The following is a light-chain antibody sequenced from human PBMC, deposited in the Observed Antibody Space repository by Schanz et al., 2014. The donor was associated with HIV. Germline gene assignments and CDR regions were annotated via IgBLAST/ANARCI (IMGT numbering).Light chain of an antibody. CDR2: EVN. CDR1: SSDIGGYKY. Sequence: QSALTQPPSASGSPGQSVTISCTGTSSDIGGYKYFFWYQQHPGKAPKLIIYEVNKRPSGVPDRFSGSRSGNTASLTVSGLQAEDEADYYCNSYVGNSVWVFGGGTKLTVL. V-gene: IGLV2-8*01. CDR3: NSYVGNSVWV. J-gene: IGLJ3*02.